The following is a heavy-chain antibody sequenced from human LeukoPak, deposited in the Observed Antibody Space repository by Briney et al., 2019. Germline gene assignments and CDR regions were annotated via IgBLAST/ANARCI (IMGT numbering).Heavy chain of an antibody. CDR2: INSDGSWT. J-gene: IGHJ4*02. V-gene: IGHV3-74*01. CDR3: AKTVVVITFRFDS. Sequence: GGSLRLSCAASGNYWMHWVRQVPGKGLVWVSHINSDGSWTSYADSVKGRFTISRDNSKNTLDLQMNSLRAEDTAIYYCAKTVVVITFRFDSWGQGSLVTVSS. CDR1: GNYW. D-gene: IGHD2-21*01.